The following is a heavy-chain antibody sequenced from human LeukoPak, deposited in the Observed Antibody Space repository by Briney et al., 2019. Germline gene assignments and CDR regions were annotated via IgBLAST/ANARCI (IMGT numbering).Heavy chain of an antibody. CDR2: IYTSGST. J-gene: IGHJ5*02. CDR3: ARDRTNYYGSGRKENWFDP. V-gene: IGHV4-39*07. D-gene: IGHD3-10*01. Sequence: SETLSLTCTVSGGSISSSSYYWGWIRQPPGKGLEWIRRIYTSGSTNYNPSLQSRVTMSVDTSKNQFSLKLSSVTAADTAVYYCARDRTNYYGSGRKENWFDPWGQGTLVTVSS. CDR1: GGSISSSSYY.